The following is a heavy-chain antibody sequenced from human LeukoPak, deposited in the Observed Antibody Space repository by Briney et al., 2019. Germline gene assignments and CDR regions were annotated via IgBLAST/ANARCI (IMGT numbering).Heavy chain of an antibody. CDR2: ISGSGGST. CDR1: GFTFSSYA. CDR3: AKAPLSIAVAGTRWFDP. V-gene: IGHV3-23*01. D-gene: IGHD6-19*01. J-gene: IGHJ5*02. Sequence: GGSLRLSCAASGFTFSSYAMSWVRQAPGKGLEWVSAISGSGGSTYYADFVKGRFTISRDNSKNTLYLQMNSLRAEDTAVYYCAKAPLSIAVAGTRWFDPWGQGTLVTVSS.